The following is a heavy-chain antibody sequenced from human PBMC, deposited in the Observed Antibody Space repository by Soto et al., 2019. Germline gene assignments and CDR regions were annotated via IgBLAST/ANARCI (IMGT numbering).Heavy chain of an antibody. CDR1: GFTFSTYN. J-gene: IGHJ4*02. CDR2: ISRSGTTV. V-gene: IGHV3-48*02. D-gene: IGHD6-19*01. CDR3: ARDPSPDSSGWYYFDY. Sequence: EVQLVESEGGSVQPGGSLRLSCAASGFTFSTYNMNWVRQAPGKGLEWVSYISRSGTTVYYADSVKGRFTISRDNARNSLYLQMNSLRDEDTALYYCARDPSPDSSGWYYFDYWGQGTVVTVSS.